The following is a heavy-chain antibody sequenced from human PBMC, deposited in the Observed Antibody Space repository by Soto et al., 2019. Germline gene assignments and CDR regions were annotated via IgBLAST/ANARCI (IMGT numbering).Heavy chain of an antibody. CDR2: INHSGST. Sequence: KTSETLSLTCAVYGGSFSGYYWSWIRQPPGKGLEWIGEINHSGSTNYNPSLKSRVTISVDTSKNQFSLKLSSVTAADTAVYYCARRGSRYCSGGSCLVAFDIWGQGTMVTVSS. V-gene: IGHV4-34*01. J-gene: IGHJ3*02. CDR1: GGSFSGYY. CDR3: ARRGSRYCSGGSCLVAFDI. D-gene: IGHD2-15*01.